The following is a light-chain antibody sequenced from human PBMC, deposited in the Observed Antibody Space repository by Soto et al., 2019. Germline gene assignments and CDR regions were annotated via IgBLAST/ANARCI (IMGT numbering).Light chain of an antibody. CDR1: QSVDSS. J-gene: IGKJ1*01. Sequence: DIVMTQSPDILSVSPGQRVILSCTTSQSVDSSLAWYQQLPGQAPRLLIYDVAIRATGIPDRFSGSGSGTEFTLTISSRQSEDIAIYYCQHYYKWPPAWTFGQGTKVEIK. CDR2: DVA. CDR3: QHYYKWPPAWT. V-gene: IGKV3D-15*01.